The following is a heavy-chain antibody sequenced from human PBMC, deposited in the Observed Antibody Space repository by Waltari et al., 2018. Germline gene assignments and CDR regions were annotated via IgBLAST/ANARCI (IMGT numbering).Heavy chain of an antibody. Sequence: QVQLVQSGAEVKKPGSSVKVSCKASGGTFSSYAISWVRQAPGQGLEWMGWIIPIFGTANYAQKFQGRVTITADESTSTAYMELSSLRSEDTAVYYCARRPLGVVPAAIKYGMDVWGQGTTVTVSS. V-gene: IGHV1-69*13. D-gene: IGHD2-2*01. CDR3: ARRPLGVVPAAIKYGMDV. CDR2: IIPIFGTA. J-gene: IGHJ6*02. CDR1: GGTFSSYA.